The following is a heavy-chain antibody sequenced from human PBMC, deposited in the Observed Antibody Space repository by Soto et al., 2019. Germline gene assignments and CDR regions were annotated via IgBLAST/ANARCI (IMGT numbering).Heavy chain of an antibody. Sequence: QVQLVQSGAEVKKPGASVNVSCKASGYTFTVYYMHWVRQAPGQGLEWMGWINPKSGGTMYPQKFQGRVTMTWVTSLSTVYMALNSLRFEETAVYYCVGDLAKGGGNGGFEYWGQGTLVTVSS. CDR2: INPKSGGT. CDR3: VGDLAKGGGNGGFEY. J-gene: IGHJ4*02. V-gene: IGHV1-2*02. D-gene: IGHD1-1*01. CDR1: GYTFTVYY.